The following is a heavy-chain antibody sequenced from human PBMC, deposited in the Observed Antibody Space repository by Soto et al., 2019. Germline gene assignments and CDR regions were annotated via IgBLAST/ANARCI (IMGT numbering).Heavy chain of an antibody. CDR2: INPSGGST. V-gene: IGHV1-46*03. J-gene: IGHJ4*01. CDR1: GYTFTSYY. CDR3: ARDERGEGHPSLPGDY. D-gene: IGHD2-21*01. Sequence: QVQLVQSGAEVKKPGASVKVSCKASGYTFTSYYMHWVRQAPGQGLEWMGIINPSGGSTSYAQKCQGRVTMTRDTSTSTVYMELSSLRSEDTAVYYCARDERGEGHPSLPGDYWGHGTLVTVSS.